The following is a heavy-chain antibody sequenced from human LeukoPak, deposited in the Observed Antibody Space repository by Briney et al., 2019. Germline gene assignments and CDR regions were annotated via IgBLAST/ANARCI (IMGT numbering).Heavy chain of an antibody. J-gene: IGHJ4*02. Sequence: ASVKVSCKASGYTFTGYYMHWVRQAPGQGLEWMGWINPNSGGTNYAQKFQGGVTMTRDTSISTAYMELSRLRSDDTAVYYCARAVRGVISPTYYFDYWGQGTLVTVSS. CDR3: ARAVRGVISPTYYFDY. CDR2: INPNSGGT. V-gene: IGHV1-2*02. D-gene: IGHD3-10*01. CDR1: GYTFTGYY.